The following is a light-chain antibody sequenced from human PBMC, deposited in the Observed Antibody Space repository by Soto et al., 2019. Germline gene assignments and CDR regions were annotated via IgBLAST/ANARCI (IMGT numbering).Light chain of an antibody. J-gene: IGKJ1*01. CDR1: QSVSSSY. CDR3: QQYGGSPRT. Sequence: EIVMTQSPASLSVSPGDRATLSYRASQSVSSSYLAWYQQKPGQAPRHLIYGASSRATGIPDRFTGSGFGTDCTLTISRLAPEDLAVYYCQQYGGSPRTLGQGTKVDIK. V-gene: IGKV3-20*01. CDR2: GAS.